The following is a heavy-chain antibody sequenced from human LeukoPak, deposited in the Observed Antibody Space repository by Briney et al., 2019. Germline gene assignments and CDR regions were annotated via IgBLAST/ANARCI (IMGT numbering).Heavy chain of an antibody. V-gene: IGHV6-1*01. J-gene: IGHJ6*02. CDR3: ARDPYLGSSWDGYYYGMDV. Sequence: SQTLSLTCAISGDSVSSNSVTWNWIRQSPSRGLEWLGRTYYRSTWYNDYAVSVRGRITVNPDTSKNQFSLHLNSVTPEDTAVYYCARDPYLGSSWDGYYYGMDVWGQGTTVTVSS. CDR2: TYYRSTWYN. D-gene: IGHD6-13*01. CDR1: GDSVSSNSVT.